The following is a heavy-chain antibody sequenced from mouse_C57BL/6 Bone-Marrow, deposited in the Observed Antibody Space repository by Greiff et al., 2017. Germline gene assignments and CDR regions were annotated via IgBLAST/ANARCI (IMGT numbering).Heavy chain of an antibody. CDR2: FHPYNDDT. V-gene: IGHV1-47*01. J-gene: IGHJ2*01. D-gene: IGHD1-1*01. CDR3: ARGTTVVAKGYYFDY. Sequence: QVQLQQSGAELVKPGASVTMSCKASGYTFTTYPIEWMKQNHGKSLEWIGNFHPYNDDTKYNEKFKGKATLTVEKSSSTVYLELSRLTSDDSAVYYCARGTTVVAKGYYFDYWGQGNTLTVSS. CDR1: GYTFTTYP.